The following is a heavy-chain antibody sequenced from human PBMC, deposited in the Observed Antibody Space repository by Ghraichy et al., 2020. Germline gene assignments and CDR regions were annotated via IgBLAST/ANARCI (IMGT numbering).Heavy chain of an antibody. CDR3: ARGSKVVRFYYYDALDV. V-gene: IGHV3-48*02. Sequence: GESLNISCVASGFTLRSYSFNWVRQAPGKGLEWVSYITSSSRTKSYADSVKGRFTISRDNAKNSLYLQMNSLRDEDTAVYYCARGSKVVRFYYYDALDVWGQGTTVTVSS. CDR2: ITSSSRTK. J-gene: IGHJ6*02. CDR1: GFTLRSYS. D-gene: IGHD4-23*01.